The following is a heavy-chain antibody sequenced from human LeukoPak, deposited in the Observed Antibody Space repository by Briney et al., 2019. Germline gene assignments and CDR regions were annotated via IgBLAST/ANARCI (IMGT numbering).Heavy chain of an antibody. CDR2: ISWNSGSI. D-gene: IGHD6-19*01. CDR3: AKITEYSSGWFDY. V-gene: IGHV3-9*01. CDR1: GFTFDDYA. J-gene: IGHJ4*02. Sequence: PGRSLRLSCAASGFTFDDYAMHWVRQPPGKGLEWVPGISWNSGSIGYADSVKGRFTISRDNAKNSLYLQMNSLRAEDTALYYCAKITEYSSGWFDYWGQGTLVTVSS.